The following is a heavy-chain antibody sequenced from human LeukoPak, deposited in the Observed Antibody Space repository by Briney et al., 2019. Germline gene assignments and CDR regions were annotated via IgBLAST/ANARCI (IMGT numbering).Heavy chain of an antibody. CDR2: ISGSGGST. CDR1: EFTFSSYA. J-gene: IGHJ3*02. Sequence: GGSLRLSCAASEFTFSSYAMSWVRQAPGKGLEWVSAISGSGGSTYYADSVKGRFTISRDNAKNSLYLQMNSLRAEDTAVYYCARDDRYDAFDIWGQGTMVTVSS. CDR3: ARDDRYDAFDI. D-gene: IGHD3-22*01. V-gene: IGHV3-23*01.